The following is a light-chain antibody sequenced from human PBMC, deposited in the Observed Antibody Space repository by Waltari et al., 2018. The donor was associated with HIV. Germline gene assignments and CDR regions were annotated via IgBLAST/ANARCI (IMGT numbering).Light chain of an antibody. Sequence: DIQMTQSPSPLSASVGDSVSITCRESQTVTNKVNWYQQNPGKAPQVLIYDASTLQSGVPSRFRGGGSGTDFTLTITSLQPDDFATYFCQQSYSSPLTFGPGTKVDIK. CDR1: QTVTNK. J-gene: IGKJ3*01. CDR2: DAS. CDR3: QQSYSSPLT. V-gene: IGKV1-39*01.